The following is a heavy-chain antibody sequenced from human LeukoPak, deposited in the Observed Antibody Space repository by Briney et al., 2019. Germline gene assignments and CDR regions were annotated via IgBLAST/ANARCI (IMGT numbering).Heavy chain of an antibody. V-gene: IGHV3-30*04. CDR3: ARHPWARHWFDP. Sequence: GGSLRLSCAASGFTFSSYAMHWVRQAPGKGLEWVAVISYDGSNKYYADSVKGRFTISRDNSKNTLYLQMNSLRAEDTAVYYCARHPWARHWFDPWGQGTLVTVSS. CDR2: ISYDGSNK. CDR1: GFTFSSYA. J-gene: IGHJ5*02.